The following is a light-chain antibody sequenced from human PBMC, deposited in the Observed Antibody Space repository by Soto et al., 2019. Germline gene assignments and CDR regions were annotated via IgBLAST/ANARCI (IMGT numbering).Light chain of an antibody. Sequence: QSALTQSPSASGSPGQSVTISCTGTSSDIGGYNSVSWYQQHPGKAPKVMIYDVSKRPSAVPDRFSGSKSGNTASLTVSALQAEDEADYYCSSYTDRNNLVFGTGTKVTV. CDR3: SSYTDRNNLV. V-gene: IGLV2-8*01. CDR1: SSDIGGYNS. J-gene: IGLJ1*01. CDR2: DVS.